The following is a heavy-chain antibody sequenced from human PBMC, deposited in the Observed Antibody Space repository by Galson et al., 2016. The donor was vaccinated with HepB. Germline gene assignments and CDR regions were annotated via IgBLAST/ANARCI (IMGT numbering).Heavy chain of an antibody. Sequence: SLRLSCAASGFTFSSYAMTWVRQAPGKGLEWVAVIWYDGSNKYYTDSVKGRFTISRDNSKNTLHLQMNSLRTEDTAVYYCCVDTAMDFVFDYWGQGTLVTVSS. D-gene: IGHD5-18*01. V-gene: IGHV3-33*08. CDR3: CVDTAMDFVFDY. CDR2: IWYDGSNK. J-gene: IGHJ4*02. CDR1: GFTFSSYA.